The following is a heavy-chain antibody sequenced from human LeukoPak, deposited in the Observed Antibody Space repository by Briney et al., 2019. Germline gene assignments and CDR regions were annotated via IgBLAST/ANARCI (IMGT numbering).Heavy chain of an antibody. J-gene: IGHJ5*01. D-gene: IGHD2-8*02. Sequence: GASVTVSCKASGYTFTNYYIHWLRQAPGQGPEWMGYINPRNGATDYSQKFQGRLSMTRDTSISTAYMEVSSLRSDDTALYYCARDPRDTGGAYDSWGQGTLVAVSS. CDR2: INPRNGAT. CDR3: ARDPRDTGGAYDS. V-gene: IGHV1-2*02. CDR1: GYTFTNYY.